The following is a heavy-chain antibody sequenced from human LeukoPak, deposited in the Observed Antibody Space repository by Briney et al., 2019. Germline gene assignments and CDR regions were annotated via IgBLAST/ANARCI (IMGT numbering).Heavy chain of an antibody. CDR2: ISGGGDST. Sequence: GGSLRLSCAASGFTFSIFVMSWVRQAPGKGLEWVSAISGGGDSTYYADSVKGRFTISRDNSKNTLYLQVNSLRAEDSALYYCAKDKSSYSGSYRVFDYWGQGTLVTVSS. D-gene: IGHD1-26*01. CDR3: AKDKSSYSGSYRVFDY. J-gene: IGHJ4*02. V-gene: IGHV3-23*01. CDR1: GFTFSIFV.